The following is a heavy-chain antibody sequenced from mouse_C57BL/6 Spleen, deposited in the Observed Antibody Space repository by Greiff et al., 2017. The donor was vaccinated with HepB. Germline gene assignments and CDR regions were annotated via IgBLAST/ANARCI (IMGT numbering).Heavy chain of an antibody. J-gene: IGHJ2*01. Sequence: QVQLQQPGAELVKPGASVKLSCKASGYTFTSYWMHWVKQRPGQGLEWIGMIHPNSGSTNYNEKFKSKATLTVDKSSSTASMQLSSLTSEDSAVYYCARSMGYGSSFDYWGQGTTLTVSS. D-gene: IGHD1-1*01. CDR1: GYTFTSYW. V-gene: IGHV1-64*01. CDR3: ARSMGYGSSFDY. CDR2: IHPNSGST.